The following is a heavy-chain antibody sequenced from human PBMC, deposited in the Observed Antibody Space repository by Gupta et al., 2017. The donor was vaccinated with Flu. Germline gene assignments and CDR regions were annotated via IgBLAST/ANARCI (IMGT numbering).Heavy chain of an antibody. CDR1: KFPFSNAW. D-gene: IGHD1-26*01. V-gene: IGHV3-15*01. CDR3: TTARYLPTFDL. J-gene: IGHJ4*02. CDR2: ITDKADGETT. Sequence: EAQLVESGGGLVKPGGSLRLSCASSKFPFSNAWMTWVRQAPGKGLEWVGRITDKADGETTEYAAPVKGRFIISRDDSKNTVYLQMNSLRNEDTAVYYCTTARYLPTFDLWGQGTLVSVSS.